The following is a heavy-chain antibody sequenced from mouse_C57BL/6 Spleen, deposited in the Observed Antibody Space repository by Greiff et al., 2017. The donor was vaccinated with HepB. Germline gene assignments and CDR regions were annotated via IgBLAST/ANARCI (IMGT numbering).Heavy chain of an antibody. CDR3: ASLITTVVDFDV. CDR2: IDPANGNT. J-gene: IGHJ1*03. Sequence: EVMLVESVAELVRPGASVKLSCTASGFNIKNTYMHWVKQRPEQGLEWIGRIDPANGNTKYAPKFQGKATITADTSSNTAYLQLSSLTSDDTAIYYCASLITTVVDFDVWGTGTTVTVSS. V-gene: IGHV14-3*01. D-gene: IGHD1-1*01. CDR1: GFNIKNTY.